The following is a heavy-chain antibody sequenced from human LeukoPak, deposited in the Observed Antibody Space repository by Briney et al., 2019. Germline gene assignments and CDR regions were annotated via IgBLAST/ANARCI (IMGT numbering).Heavy chain of an antibody. J-gene: IGHJ4*02. V-gene: IGHV2-5*01. CDR2: FYWNDNK. D-gene: IGHD6-25*01. CDR1: GFSLPPAEGG. CDR3: AYQVYSSGWHPFAY. Sequence: SGPPLAQPTQTLTLTCTFSGFSLPPAEGGMGWIRQPPGRALEWLAHFYWNDNKFYSASLQSRLTITKDTSKNQVALTMTNVDPVDTATYYCAYQVYSSGWHPFAYWGQGILVTVAS.